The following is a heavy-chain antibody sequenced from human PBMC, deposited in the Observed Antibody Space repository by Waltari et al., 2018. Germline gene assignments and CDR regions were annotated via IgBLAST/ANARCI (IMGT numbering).Heavy chain of an antibody. J-gene: IGHJ4*02. D-gene: IGHD1-26*01. CDR1: GYSIGRGYY. V-gene: IGHV4-38-2*01. CDR2: IYHSGST. Sequence: QVQLQESAPGLVKPSETLSLTCAVPGYSIGRGYYWGWIRQPPGKGLEWIGSIYHSGSTYYNPSLKSRVTISVDTSKNQFSLKLSSVTAADTAVYYCARGDHYWGQGTLVTVSS. CDR3: ARGDHY.